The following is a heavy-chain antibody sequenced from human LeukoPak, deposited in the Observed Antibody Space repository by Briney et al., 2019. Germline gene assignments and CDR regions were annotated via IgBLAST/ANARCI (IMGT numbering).Heavy chain of an antibody. CDR3: ASTAVAGTPFDY. J-gene: IGHJ4*02. V-gene: IGHV3-66*01. D-gene: IGHD6-19*01. Sequence: PGGSLRLSCATSGFTVSSNYMSWVRQAPGKGLEWVSVIYSGGSTYYADSVKGRFTISRDNSKNTLYLQMNSLRAEDTAVYYCASTAVAGTPFDYWGQGTLVTVSS. CDR1: GFTVSSNY. CDR2: IYSGGST.